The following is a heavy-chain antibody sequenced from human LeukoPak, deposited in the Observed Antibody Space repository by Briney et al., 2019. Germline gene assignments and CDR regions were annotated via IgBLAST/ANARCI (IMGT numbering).Heavy chain of an antibody. CDR1: GFTVSSNY. V-gene: IGHV3-53*01. D-gene: IGHD5-18*01. CDR3: ATGSLKRGYSYGPHFDY. CDR2: IYSGGST. Sequence: GSLRPSCAASGFTVSSNYMSWGRQAPGKGLEWVSVIYSGGSTYYADAVKGRFTISRDNSKNTLYLQMNSLRAEDTAVYYCATGSLKRGYSYGPHFDYWGQGTLVTVSS. J-gene: IGHJ4*02.